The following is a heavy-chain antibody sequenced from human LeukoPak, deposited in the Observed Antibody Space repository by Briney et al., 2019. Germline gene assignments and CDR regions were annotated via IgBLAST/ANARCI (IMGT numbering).Heavy chain of an antibody. CDR2: IIPIFGTA. CDR3: ARDGFGEVRANDAFDI. CDR1: GGTFSSYA. J-gene: IGHJ3*02. Sequence: SVKVSCKASGGTFSSYAISWVRQAPGQGLEWMGGIIPIFGTANYAQKFQGRVTITADESTSTAYMELSSLRSEDTALYYCARDGFGEVRANDAFDIWGQGTMVTVSS. V-gene: IGHV1-69*13. D-gene: IGHD3-10*01.